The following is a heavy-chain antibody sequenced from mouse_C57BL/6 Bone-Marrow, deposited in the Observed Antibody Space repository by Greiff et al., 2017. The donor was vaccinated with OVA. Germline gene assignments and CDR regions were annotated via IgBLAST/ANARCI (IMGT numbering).Heavy chain of an antibody. V-gene: IGHV14-2*01. CDR1: GFNIKDYY. D-gene: IGHD2-4*01. J-gene: IGHJ3*01. CDR2: IDPEDGET. CDR3: ATYDYDVSWFAY. Sequence: DVQLQESGAELVKPGASVKLSCTASGFNIKDYYMHWVKQRTEQGLEWIGRIDPEDGETKYAPKFQGKATITADTSSNTAYLQLSSLTSEDSAVYYCATYDYDVSWFAYWGQGTLVTVSA.